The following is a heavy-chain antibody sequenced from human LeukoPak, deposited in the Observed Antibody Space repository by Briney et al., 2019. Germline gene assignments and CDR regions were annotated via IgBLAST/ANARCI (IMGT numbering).Heavy chain of an antibody. CDR1: GFTFNSYN. D-gene: IGHD5-24*01. Sequence: PGGFLRLSCAASGFTFNSYNMNWVRQAPGKGLEWVSYISSSSSYIWYADSVKGRFTISRDNAKNSLYLQMNSLRAEDTAVYYCVRDRRSAGCFDYWGQGTLVTVSS. J-gene: IGHJ4*02. CDR3: VRDRRSAGCFDY. CDR2: ISSSSSYI. V-gene: IGHV3-21*01.